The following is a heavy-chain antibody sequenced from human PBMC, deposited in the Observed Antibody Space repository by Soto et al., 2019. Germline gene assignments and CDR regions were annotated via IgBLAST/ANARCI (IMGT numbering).Heavy chain of an antibody. CDR3: AKRRGAGGHFDY. J-gene: IGHJ4*02. D-gene: IGHD2-15*01. V-gene: IGHV3-23*01. Sequence: DVQLLESGGGLVQPEGSLRLSCAASGFTFSSYAMGWVRQGPGKGLEWVAVVSIGGSTHYADSVRGRFTISRDNSKNTLSLQMNSLTAEATPVYFCAKRRGAGGHFDYWGQGALVTVSS. CDR1: GFTFSSYA. CDR2: VSIGGST.